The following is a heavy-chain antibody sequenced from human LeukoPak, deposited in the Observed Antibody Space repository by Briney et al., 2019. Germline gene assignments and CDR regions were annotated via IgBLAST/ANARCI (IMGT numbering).Heavy chain of an antibody. V-gene: IGHV4-38-2*02. D-gene: IGHD3-3*01. CDR1: GYSISSGYF. Sequence: SETLSLTCIVSGYSISSGYFWGWIRQPPGKGLEWIGSIYYSGSTYYNPSLKSRVTISVDTSKNQFSLKLSSVTAADTAVYYCAGLTIFGVVRYYYYMDVWGKGTTVTVSS. J-gene: IGHJ6*03. CDR3: AGLTIFGVVRYYYYMDV. CDR2: IYYSGST.